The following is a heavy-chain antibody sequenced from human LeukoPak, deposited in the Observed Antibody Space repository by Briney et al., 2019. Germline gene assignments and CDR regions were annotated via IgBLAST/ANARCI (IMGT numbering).Heavy chain of an antibody. D-gene: IGHD3-22*01. CDR2: MYYSGST. CDR1: GGSISTYY. CDR3: ARHAYYYDRSGSYEAFDI. Sequence: SETLSLTCTVSGGSISTYYWSWIRQPPEKGLEWIGSMYYSGSTNYKPSLKSRVTISVDTSKNQFSLKLSSVTAAETAVYYCARHAYYYDRSGSYEAFDIWGQGTMVTVSS. V-gene: IGHV4-59*08. J-gene: IGHJ3*02.